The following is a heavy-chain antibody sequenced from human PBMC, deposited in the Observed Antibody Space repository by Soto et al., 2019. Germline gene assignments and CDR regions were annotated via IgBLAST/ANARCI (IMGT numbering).Heavy chain of an antibody. CDR3: ARGNTIFGVVIKSGMDV. J-gene: IGHJ6*02. D-gene: IGHD3-3*01. CDR1: GYTFTGYY. CDR2: INPNSGGT. V-gene: IGHV1-2*02. Sequence: ASVKVSCKASGYTFTGYYMHWVRQAPGQGLEWMGWINPNSGGTNYAQKFQGRVTMTRDTSISTAYMELSRLRSDDTAVYYCARGNTIFGVVIKSGMDVWGQGTTVTVSS.